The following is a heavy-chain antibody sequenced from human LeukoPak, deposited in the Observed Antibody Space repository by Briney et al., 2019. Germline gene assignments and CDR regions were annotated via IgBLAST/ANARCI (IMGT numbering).Heavy chain of an antibody. CDR1: GFTFSSYS. V-gene: IGHV3-48*01. CDR2: ISSSSSTI. D-gene: IGHD3-22*01. J-gene: IGHJ4*02. CDR3: ARGDYYDSSGYCDY. Sequence: GGSLRLSCAASGFTFSSYSMNWVRQAPGKGLEWVSYISSSSSTIYYADSVKGRFTISRDNAKNSLYLQMNSLRAEDTAVYYCARGDYYDSSGYCDYWGQGTLVTVSS.